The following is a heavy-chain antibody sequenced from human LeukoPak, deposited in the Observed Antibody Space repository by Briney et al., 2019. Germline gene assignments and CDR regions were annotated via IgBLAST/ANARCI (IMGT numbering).Heavy chain of an antibody. CDR2: ISSSGGTT. CDR1: GFTFSSYA. CDR3: AKAGIAVPATPEY. Sequence: GGSLRLSCAASGFTFSSYAMNWVRQAPGKGLEWVSVISSSGGTTYYSDSVKGRFIISRDNSKNALYLQMNSLRAEDTAVYYCAKAGIAVPATPEYCGQGTQVTVSS. D-gene: IGHD6-19*01. V-gene: IGHV3-23*01. J-gene: IGHJ4*02.